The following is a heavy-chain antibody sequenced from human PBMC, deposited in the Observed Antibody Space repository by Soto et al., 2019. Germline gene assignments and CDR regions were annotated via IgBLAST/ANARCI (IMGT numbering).Heavy chain of an antibody. V-gene: IGHV1-2*04. Sequence: QVQLVQSGAEVKKPGASVKVSCKASGYTFTGYYMHWVRQAPGQGPEWMGWINPNSGGTNYAQKFQGWVTMTRDTTISTAYMDLSRVSSDDTAVYYCARGSIYDYVWGRYRYTLGWFDPWGQGTLVTVSS. CDR1: GYTFTGYY. CDR3: ARGSIYDYVWGRYRYTLGWFDP. J-gene: IGHJ5*02. D-gene: IGHD3-16*02. CDR2: INPNSGGT.